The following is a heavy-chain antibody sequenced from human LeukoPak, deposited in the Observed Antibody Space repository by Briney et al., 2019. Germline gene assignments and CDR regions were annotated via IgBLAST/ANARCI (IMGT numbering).Heavy chain of an antibody. V-gene: IGHV3-23*01. CDR2: IIGSGGST. Sequence: GGSLRLSCAASGFTFSSYAMSWVRQAPGKGLEWVSAIIGSGGSTYYADSVKGRFTISRDNSKNTLYLQMNSLRAEDTAVYYCAIIKLRPFDFDYWGQGTLVTVSS. CDR1: GFTFSSYA. D-gene: IGHD5-12*01. J-gene: IGHJ4*02. CDR3: AIIKLRPFDFDY.